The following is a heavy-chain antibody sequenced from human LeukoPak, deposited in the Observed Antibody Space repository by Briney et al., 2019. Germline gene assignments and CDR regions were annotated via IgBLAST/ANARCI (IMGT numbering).Heavy chain of an antibody. J-gene: IGHJ6*01. CDR2: ISRSGSTI. Sequence: GGSLRLSCAASGFTFSSYEMSWVRQAPGKWLEWVSYISRSGSTIYYADSLKGRFTISRDNAKNSLYLQMNSLRAEDTAVYYCAELGITMIGGVWGKGTTVTISP. CDR1: GFTFSSYE. CDR3: AELGITMIGGV. V-gene: IGHV3-48*03. D-gene: IGHD3-10*02.